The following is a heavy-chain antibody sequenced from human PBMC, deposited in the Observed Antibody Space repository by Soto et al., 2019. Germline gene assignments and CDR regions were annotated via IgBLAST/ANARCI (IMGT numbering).Heavy chain of an antibody. J-gene: IGHJ3*02. CDR2: ISYDGSNK. Sequence: VQLVESGGGVVQPGRSLRLSCAASGFTFSSYGMHWVRQAPGKGLEWVAVISYDGSNKYYADSVKGRFTISRDNSKNTLYLQMNSLRAEDTAVYYCAKDMGPGTYGSGSYDAFDIWGQGTMVTVSS. CDR3: AKDMGPGTYGSGSYDAFDI. D-gene: IGHD3-10*01. CDR1: GFTFSSYG. V-gene: IGHV3-30*18.